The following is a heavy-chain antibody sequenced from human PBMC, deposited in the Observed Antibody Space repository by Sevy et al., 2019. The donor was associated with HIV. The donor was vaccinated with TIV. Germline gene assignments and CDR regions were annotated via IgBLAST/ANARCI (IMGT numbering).Heavy chain of an antibody. Sequence: GGSLRLSCAASGFTFSSYSMNWVRQAPGKGLEWVSSISSSSSYIYYADSVKGRFTISRDNAKNSLYLQMNSLRAEDTAVYYCARDFFSVDESSIAAPNFDYWGQRTLVTVSS. CDR3: ARDFFSVDESSIAAPNFDY. D-gene: IGHD6-6*01. CDR1: GFTFSSYS. J-gene: IGHJ4*02. V-gene: IGHV3-21*01. CDR2: ISSSSSYI.